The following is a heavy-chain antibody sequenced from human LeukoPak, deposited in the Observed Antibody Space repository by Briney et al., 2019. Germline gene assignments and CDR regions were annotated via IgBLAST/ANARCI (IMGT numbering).Heavy chain of an antibody. CDR3: TRHNHDWGWDF. D-gene: IGHD2-8*02. Sequence: GRSLSLSCAASGFIFSYYGMHWVRQAPGKGLEWLAVIWPDGTIQYYADPVKGRFTISRDNSKNTLYLQLTGLRADDSAVYYCTRHNHDWGWDFWGQGAQVTVSS. CDR1: GFIFSYYG. CDR2: IWPDGTIQ. J-gene: IGHJ4*02. V-gene: IGHV3-33*01.